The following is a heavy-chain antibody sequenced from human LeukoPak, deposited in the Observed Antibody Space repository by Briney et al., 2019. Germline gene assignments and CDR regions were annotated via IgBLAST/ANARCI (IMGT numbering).Heavy chain of an antibody. CDR3: ARDYYDSSGYYYGMDV. CDR2: ISSSSSYI. V-gene: IGHV3-21*04. J-gene: IGHJ6*02. Sequence: GGSLRLSCAASGLTFSSYSMNWVRQAPGKGLEWVSSISSSSSYIYYADSVKGRFTISRDNAKNSLYLQMNSLRAEDTAVYYCARDYYDSSGYYYGMDVWGQGTTVTVSS. D-gene: IGHD3-22*01. CDR1: GLTFSSYS.